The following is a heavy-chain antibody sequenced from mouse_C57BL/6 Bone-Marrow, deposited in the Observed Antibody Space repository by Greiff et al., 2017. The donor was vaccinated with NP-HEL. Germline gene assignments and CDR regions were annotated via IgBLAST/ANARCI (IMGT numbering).Heavy chain of an antibody. V-gene: IGHV1-72*01. D-gene: IGHD1-1*01. Sequence: QVQLQQPGAELVKPGASVKLSCKASGYTFTSYWMHWVKQRPGRGLEWIGRIDPNSGGTKYNEKFKSKATLTVDKPSSTAYMQLSSLTSEDTEVYYCARGEGTTVVATNFDVWGTGTTVTVSS. CDR2: IDPNSGGT. CDR1: GYTFTSYW. J-gene: IGHJ1*03. CDR3: ARGEGTTVVATNFDV.